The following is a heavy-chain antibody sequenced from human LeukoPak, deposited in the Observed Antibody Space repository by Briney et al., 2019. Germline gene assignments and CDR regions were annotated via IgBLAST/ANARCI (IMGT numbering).Heavy chain of an antibody. D-gene: IGHD6-13*01. CDR3: ARDSEYSSSLAFDI. Sequence: GGSLRLSCAASGFTFSSHWMTWVRQAPGKGLEWVANINQDGSERYYVDSVKGRFTISRDNAKNSLYLQMNSLRAEDTAVYYCARDSEYSSSLAFDIWGQGTLVTVSS. V-gene: IGHV3-7*01. J-gene: IGHJ4*02. CDR2: INQDGSER. CDR1: GFTFSSHW.